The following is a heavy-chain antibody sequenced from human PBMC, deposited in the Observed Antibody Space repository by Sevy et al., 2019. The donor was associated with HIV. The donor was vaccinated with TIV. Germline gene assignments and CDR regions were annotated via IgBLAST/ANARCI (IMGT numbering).Heavy chain of an antibody. V-gene: IGHV3-23*01. CDR1: GVTFSSYA. D-gene: IGHD6-6*01. CDR3: AKGDGIAAHFLDY. CDR2: ISGSGGST. Sequence: GGSLRLSCTSSGVTFSSYAMSWVRQAPGKGLEWVSAISGSGGSTYYAHSVKGRFSISRDNSKNTLYLQMNSLRAEDTAVYYCAKGDGIAAHFLDYWGQGTLVTVSS. J-gene: IGHJ4*02.